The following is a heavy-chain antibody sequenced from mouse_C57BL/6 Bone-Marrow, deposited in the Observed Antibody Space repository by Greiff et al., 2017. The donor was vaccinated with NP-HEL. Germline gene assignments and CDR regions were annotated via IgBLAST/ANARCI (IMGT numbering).Heavy chain of an antibody. V-gene: IGHV5-9*01. CDR2: ISGGGGNT. Sequence: EVKLVESGGGLVKPGGSLKLSCAASGFTFSSYTMSWVRQTPEKRLEWVATISGGGGNTYYPDSVKGRFTISSDNAKNTLYLQMSSLRSEDTALYYCARHDYDYDGAWFAYWGQGTLVTVSA. CDR1: GFTFSSYT. D-gene: IGHD2-4*01. CDR3: ARHDYDYDGAWFAY. J-gene: IGHJ3*01.